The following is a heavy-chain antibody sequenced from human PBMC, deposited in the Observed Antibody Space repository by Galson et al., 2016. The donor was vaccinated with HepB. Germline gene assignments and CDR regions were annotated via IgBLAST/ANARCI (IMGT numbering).Heavy chain of an antibody. CDR2: FDPEDGET. J-gene: IGHJ3*02. V-gene: IGHV1-24*01. CDR3: ATDLIAAAGSGTAFDI. CDR1: GYTLTELV. D-gene: IGHD6-13*01. Sequence: SVKVSCKVSGYTLTELVFHWVRQAPGKGLEWMGGFDPEDGETSYEQKFQGRVTMTEDTSTDTAYMELSSLRAEDTAGYYCATDLIAAAGSGTAFDIWGQGTMVTVSS.